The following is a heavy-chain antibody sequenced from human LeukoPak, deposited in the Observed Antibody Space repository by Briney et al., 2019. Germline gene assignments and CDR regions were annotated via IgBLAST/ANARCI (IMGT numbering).Heavy chain of an antibody. CDR2: IYYSGST. CDR3: ATSPYPRYCSNGVCYRRPSNWFDP. Sequence: SETLSLTCTVSGGSTSNNNYYWAWIRQPPGKGLEWVASIYYSGSTYYNPSLKSRVTISVDTSKNHFSLKLSSVTAADTAVYYCATSPYPRYCSNGVCYRRPSNWFDPWGQGTLVTVSS. D-gene: IGHD2-8*01. V-gene: IGHV4-39*02. J-gene: IGHJ5*02. CDR1: GGSTSNNNYY.